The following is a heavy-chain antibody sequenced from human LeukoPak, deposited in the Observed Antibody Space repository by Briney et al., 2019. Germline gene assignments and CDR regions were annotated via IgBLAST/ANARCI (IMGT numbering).Heavy chain of an antibody. J-gene: IGHJ5*02. CDR1: GCAFSCYA. D-gene: IGHD4-17*01. CDR3: ARVLDYGDLYWFDP. CDR2: IIPIFGTA. Sequence: ATLKVSCRASGCAFSCYAISWVRQAPGQGLEWMGGIIPIFGTANYAQKFQGRVTITADESTSTAYMELSSLRSEDTAVYYCARVLDYGDLYWFDPWGQGTLVTVSS. V-gene: IGHV1-69*13.